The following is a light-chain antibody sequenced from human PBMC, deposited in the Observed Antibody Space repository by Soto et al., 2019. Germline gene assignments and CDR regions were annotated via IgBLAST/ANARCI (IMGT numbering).Light chain of an antibody. CDR1: QSISSW. CDR2: KAS. CDR3: QQDNSYST. Sequence: DIQMTQSPSTLSASVGDRVTITCRASQSISSWLAWYQQKPGKAPNLLIYKASSLESGVPSRFSCSGSGTEFTLTISSLQPDDFATDYCQQDNSYSTFGPGTKVYNK. J-gene: IGKJ3*01. V-gene: IGKV1-5*03.